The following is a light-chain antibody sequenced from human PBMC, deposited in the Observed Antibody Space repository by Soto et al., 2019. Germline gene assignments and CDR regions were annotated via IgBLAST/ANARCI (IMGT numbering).Light chain of an antibody. J-gene: IGKJ1*01. CDR2: WAS. V-gene: IGKV4-1*01. Sequence: DSVMTQSPDSLAVSLGERATINCKSSQSVLYSSNNKNYLAWYQQKPGQPPKLLIYWASTRESGVPDRFSGSGSGTDFTLTISRLEPEDFAVYYCQQYGSPWTFGQGTKVDI. CDR1: QSVLYSSNNKNY. CDR3: QQYGSPWT.